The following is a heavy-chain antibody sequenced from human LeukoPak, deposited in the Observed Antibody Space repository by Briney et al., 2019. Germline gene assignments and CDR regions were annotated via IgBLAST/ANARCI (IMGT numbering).Heavy chain of an antibody. V-gene: IGHV3-33*08. CDR2: IWYDGSNK. CDR1: GFTFSSYG. J-gene: IGHJ4*02. CDR3: ARDYYDSSGYSQLDY. D-gene: IGHD3-22*01. Sequence: GGSLRLSCAASGFTFSSYGMHWVRQAPGKGLEWVAVIWYDGSNKYYADSVKGRFTISRDNSKNTLYLQMNSLRAEDTAVYYCARDYYDSSGYSQLDYWGQGTLVTVSS.